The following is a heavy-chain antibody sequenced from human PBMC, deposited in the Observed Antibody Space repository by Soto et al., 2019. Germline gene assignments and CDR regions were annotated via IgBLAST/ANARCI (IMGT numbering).Heavy chain of an antibody. CDR2: IIPIFGTA. CDR1: GGTFSSYA. CDR3: ARDRGIAADYYYYGMDV. D-gene: IGHD6-13*01. Sequence: VQLVQSGAEVKKPGSSVKVSCKASGGTFSSYAISWVRQAPGQGLEWMGGIIPIFGTANYAQKFQGRVTITADKSTSTAYMELSSLRSEDTAVYYCARDRGIAADYYYYGMDVWGQGTTVTVSS. J-gene: IGHJ6*02. V-gene: IGHV1-69*06.